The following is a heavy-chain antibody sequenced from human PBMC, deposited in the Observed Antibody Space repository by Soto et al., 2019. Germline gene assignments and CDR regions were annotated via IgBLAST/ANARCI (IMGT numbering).Heavy chain of an antibody. V-gene: IGHV3-23*01. CDR3: AKGIY. CDR1: GFTFRSYA. J-gene: IGHJ4*02. CDR2: IADSRDRT. Sequence: EVQLLESGGGLVQPGGSLRLSCAASGFTFRSYAMSWVRQAPGKGLEWVSVIADSRDRTYYADSVKGRFTISRDNSKNTLALHMHNQRGERTATYSGAKGIYWGQGTRVTVSS.